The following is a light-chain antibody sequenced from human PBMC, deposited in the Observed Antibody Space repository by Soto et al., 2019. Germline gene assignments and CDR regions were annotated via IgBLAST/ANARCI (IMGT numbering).Light chain of an antibody. CDR1: ISNIGSNT. V-gene: IGLV1-44*01. Sequence: QSVLTQPPSASGAPGQSVSISCSGSISNIGSNTVNWYQQLPGTAPRLVIYNDDRRPSGVPDRFSGSKSGTSVSLAISGLQPEDEADYHCAVWDDSLGGFVAFGGGTKLTVL. J-gene: IGLJ2*01. CDR3: AVWDDSLGGFVA. CDR2: NDD.